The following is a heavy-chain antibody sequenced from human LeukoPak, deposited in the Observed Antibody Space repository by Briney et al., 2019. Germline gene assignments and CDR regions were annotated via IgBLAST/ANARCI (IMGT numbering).Heavy chain of an antibody. CDR1: GFTFSSYW. CDR2: IKQDGSEK. V-gene: IGHV3-7*03. Sequence: PGGPLRLSCAASGFTFSSYWMSWVRQAPGKGLEWVANIKQDGSEKYYVDSVKGRFTISRDNAKNSLYLQMNSLRAEDTAVYYCARDFRDCSSTSCYGDAFDIWGQGTMVTVSS. D-gene: IGHD2-2*01. CDR3: ARDFRDCSSTSCYGDAFDI. J-gene: IGHJ3*02.